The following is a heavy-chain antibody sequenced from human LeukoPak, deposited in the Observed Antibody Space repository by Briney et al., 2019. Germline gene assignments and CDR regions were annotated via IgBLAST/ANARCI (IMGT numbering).Heavy chain of an antibody. CDR3: ARGRASVVYFDY. J-gene: IGHJ4*02. Sequence: GGSLILSCAASGFTFSSYSMNWVRQAPGKGLEWVSSISSSSSYIYYADSVKGRFTISRDNAKNSLYLQMNSLRAEDTAVYYCARGRASVVYFDYWGQGTLVTVSS. V-gene: IGHV3-21*01. CDR1: GFTFSSYS. D-gene: IGHD2-15*01. CDR2: ISSSSSYI.